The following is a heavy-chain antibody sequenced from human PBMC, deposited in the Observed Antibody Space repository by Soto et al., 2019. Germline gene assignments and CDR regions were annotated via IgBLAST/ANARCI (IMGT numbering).Heavy chain of an antibody. Sequence: PGGSLRLSCAASGFTFSSYAMHWVRQAPGRGLEWGAVISYDGSNKYYADSVKGRFTISRDNSKNTLYLQMNSLRAEDTAVYYCARESRRVDGYNPTGLDHWGKGTLVTVSS. V-gene: IGHV3-30-3*01. D-gene: IGHD1-1*01. CDR2: ISYDGSNK. CDR1: GFTFSSYA. J-gene: IGHJ4*02. CDR3: ARESRRVDGYNPTGLDH.